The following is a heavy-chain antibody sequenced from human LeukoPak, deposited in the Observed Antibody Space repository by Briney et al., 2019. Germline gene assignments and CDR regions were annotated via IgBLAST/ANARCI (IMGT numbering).Heavy chain of an antibody. CDR3: AKFGRGYYAGFYY. Sequence: GGSLRLSCAASGFTFSSYAMGWVRQAPGKGLEWVSAIGGGSVTTYYADSVKGRFTISRDNSKNTLFLQMNSLRAEDTAVYYCAKFGRGYYAGFYYWGQGTLVTVSS. CDR2: IGGGSVTT. CDR1: GFTFSSYA. V-gene: IGHV3-23*01. D-gene: IGHD3-3*01. J-gene: IGHJ4*02.